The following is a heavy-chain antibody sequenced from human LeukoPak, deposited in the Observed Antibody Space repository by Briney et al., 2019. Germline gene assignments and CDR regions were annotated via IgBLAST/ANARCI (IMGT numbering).Heavy chain of an antibody. CDR3: ARDATIAAPLMS. D-gene: IGHD6-13*01. CDR2: IFHGVTT. CDR1: GSSINTPYY. Sequence: PSETLSLTCTVSGSSINTPYYWAWIRQPPGEGLEWIGNIFHGVTTFYNPSLMNRVAISVDTSENQFSLKLTSVTAADTAVYYCARDATIAAPLMSWGQGTLVIVSS. V-gene: IGHV4-38-2*02. J-gene: IGHJ4*02.